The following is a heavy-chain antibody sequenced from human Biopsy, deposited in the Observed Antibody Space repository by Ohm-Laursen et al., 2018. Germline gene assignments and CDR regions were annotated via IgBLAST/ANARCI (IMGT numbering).Heavy chain of an antibody. Sequence: SETLSLTCTVSGGSFTGHYWSWIRQPPGKGLEWIGHISYTGYTSYNASLKSRVTISVDTSRNHFSLRLSSLTAADTAVYYCARGSNDCGGLYFPRWGQGTLLTVSS. CDR1: GGSFTGHY. V-gene: IGHV4-59*11. CDR2: ISYTGYT. CDR3: ARGSNDCGGLYFPR. D-gene: IGHD4-23*01. J-gene: IGHJ4*02.